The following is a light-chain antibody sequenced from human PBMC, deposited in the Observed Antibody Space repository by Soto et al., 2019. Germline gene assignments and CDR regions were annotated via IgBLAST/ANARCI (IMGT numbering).Light chain of an antibody. V-gene: IGKV1-9*01. CDR1: QGISSY. CDR2: AAS. Sequence: DIPLTQSPSFLSASVGDRVTITCRASQGISSYLAWYQQKPGKAPKLLIYAASTLQSGVPSRFSGSGSGTEFTLTISSLQPEDSATYYCQQLNSYPSFTFGPGTKVDIK. CDR3: QQLNSYPSFT. J-gene: IGKJ3*01.